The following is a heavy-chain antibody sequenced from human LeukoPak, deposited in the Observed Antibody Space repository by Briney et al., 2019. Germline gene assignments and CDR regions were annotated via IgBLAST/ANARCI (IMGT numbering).Heavy chain of an antibody. CDR1: GFIFSNYA. V-gene: IGHV3-64*01. J-gene: IGHJ4*02. CDR3: ARDQSGDFDY. Sequence: PGGSLRLSCAASGFIFSNYAMHWVRQAPGKGLEYVSAISSNGYSTSYANSVKGRFTISRDNSKNTLYLQMGSLRAEDMAVYYCARDQSGDFDYWGQGTLVTVSS. CDR2: ISSNGYST. D-gene: IGHD4-17*01.